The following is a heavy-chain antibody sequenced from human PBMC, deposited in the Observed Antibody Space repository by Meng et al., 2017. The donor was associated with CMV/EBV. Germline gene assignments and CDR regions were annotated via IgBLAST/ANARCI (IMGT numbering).Heavy chain of an antibody. J-gene: IGHJ3*02. D-gene: IGHD2-2*02. V-gene: IGHV2-70D*14. Sequence: SGPTLVTPTQTLTLTCTFSVFSLSTSGMRVSWIRQPPGKALEWLARIDWDDDKFYSTSLKTRLTISKDTSKNQVVLTMTNMDPVDTATYYCARQGYCSSTSCYTDAFDIWGQGTMVTVSS. CDR3: ARQGYCSSTSCYTDAFDI. CDR2: IDWDDDK. CDR1: VFSLSTSGMR.